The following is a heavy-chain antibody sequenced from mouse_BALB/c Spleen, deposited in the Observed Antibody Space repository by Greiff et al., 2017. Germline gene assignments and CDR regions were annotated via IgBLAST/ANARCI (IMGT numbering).Heavy chain of an antibody. CDR3: ARMDYYGSSFDY. V-gene: IGHV3-8*02. CDR2: ISYSGST. Sequence: EVMLVESGPSLVKPSQTLSLTCSVTGDSITSGYWNWIRKFPGNKLEYMGYISYSGSTYYNPSLKSRISITRDTSKNQYYLQLNSVTTEDTATYYCARMDYYGSSFDYWGQGTTLTVSS. D-gene: IGHD1-1*01. CDR1: GDSITSGY. J-gene: IGHJ2*01.